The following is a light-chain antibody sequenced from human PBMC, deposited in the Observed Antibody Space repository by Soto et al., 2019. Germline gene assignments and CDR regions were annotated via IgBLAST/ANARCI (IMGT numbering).Light chain of an antibody. J-gene: IGKJ1*01. V-gene: IGKV2-30*01. CDR1: ESLVFSYGNTY. CDR2: KVS. CDR3: VQGTHWPRT. Sequence: DVVMTQSPLFLPVTLGQPASISCRSSESLVFSYGNTYLSWLQQRPGQSPRRLIYKVSNRGSGVPDRFSGSESGTDFTLKISRVEAEDVGLYYCVQGTHWPRTFGQGTKVEIK.